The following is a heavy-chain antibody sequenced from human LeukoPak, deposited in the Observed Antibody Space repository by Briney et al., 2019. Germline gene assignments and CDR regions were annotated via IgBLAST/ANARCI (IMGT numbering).Heavy chain of an antibody. Sequence: GGSLRLSCAASGFTFTNYAMSWVRQTPGKGLEWVSVIYSGGSTYYADSVKGRFTISRDNSKNTLYLQMNSLRAEDTAVYYCAKDRRNYGGNPGGFDYWGQGTLVTVSS. J-gene: IGHJ4*02. CDR1: GFTFTNYA. V-gene: IGHV3-23*03. CDR3: AKDRRNYGGNPGGFDY. CDR2: IYSGGST. D-gene: IGHD4-23*01.